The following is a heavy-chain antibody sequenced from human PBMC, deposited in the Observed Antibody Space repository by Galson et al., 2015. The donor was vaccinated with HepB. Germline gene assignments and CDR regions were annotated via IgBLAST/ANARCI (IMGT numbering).Heavy chain of an antibody. J-gene: IGHJ2*01. CDR3: ARDPLSGGATPIPYWYLDL. D-gene: IGHD1-26*01. V-gene: IGHV1-69*04. Sequence: SVKVSCKASGGTFSSYAISWVRQAPGQGLEWMGRIIPILGIANYAQKFQGRVTITADKSTSTAYMELSSLRSEDTAVYYCARDPLSGGATPIPYWYLDLWGRGTLVTVSS. CDR2: IIPILGIA. CDR1: GGTFSSYA.